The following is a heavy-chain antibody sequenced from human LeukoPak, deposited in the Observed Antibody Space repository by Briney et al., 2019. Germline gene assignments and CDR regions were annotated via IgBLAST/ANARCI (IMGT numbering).Heavy chain of an antibody. D-gene: IGHD3-10*01. CDR2: ISWNSGSI. J-gene: IGHJ4*02. CDR1: GFTFDDYA. CDR3: ANSLRSIPLVDY. Sequence: GRSLRLSCAASGFTFDDYAMHWVRQAPGKGLEWVSGISWNSGSIGYADSVKGRFTISRDNAKNSLYLQMNSLRAEDTAVYYCANSLRSIPLVDYWGQGTLVTVSS. V-gene: IGHV3-9*01.